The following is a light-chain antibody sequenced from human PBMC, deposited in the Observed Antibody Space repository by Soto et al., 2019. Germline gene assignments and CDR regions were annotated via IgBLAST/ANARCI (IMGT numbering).Light chain of an antibody. V-gene: IGLV1-44*01. J-gene: IGLJ1*01. Sequence: QSGLTQPPSASGTPGQRATSSCSGGSSNIGSNAVNWYRQLPGTARKLLSHSNNQRPSGVPDRFSGSKSGTSASLAISGLQSEDEADYYCAAWDDSLNGYVFGTGTKVTVL. CDR3: AAWDDSLNGYV. CDR2: SNN. CDR1: SSNIGSNA.